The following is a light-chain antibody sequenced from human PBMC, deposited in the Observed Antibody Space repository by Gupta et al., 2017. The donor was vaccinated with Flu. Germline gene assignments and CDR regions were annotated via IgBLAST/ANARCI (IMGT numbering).Light chain of an antibody. CDR2: GNS. CDR1: RSNIEAGYD. V-gene: IGLV1-40*01. CDR3: QAYDSSRSGAGV. J-gene: IGLJ2*01. Sequence: VLTPPPSVSGAPGQLVTISCTGSRSNIEAGYDVHWYQQLPGTAPKLLIYGNSNRPPGGPDRFSGSKSGTAASLAITGLQAEEEADYYCQAYDSSRSGAGVFGGGTKLTVL.